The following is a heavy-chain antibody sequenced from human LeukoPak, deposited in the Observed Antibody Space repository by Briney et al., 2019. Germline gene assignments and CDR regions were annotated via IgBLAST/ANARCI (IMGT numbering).Heavy chain of an antibody. J-gene: IGHJ4*02. CDR1: GFTFSSYS. CDR3: ARSWMVRGVMDY. Sequence: GGSLRLSCAASGFTFSSYSMNWVRQAPGRGLEGVSVIYSGGRTYYADSVKGRFTISRDNSKNTLYLQMNSLRAEDTAVYYCARSWMVRGVMDYWGQGTLVTVSS. D-gene: IGHD3-10*01. CDR2: IYSGGRT. V-gene: IGHV3-53*01.